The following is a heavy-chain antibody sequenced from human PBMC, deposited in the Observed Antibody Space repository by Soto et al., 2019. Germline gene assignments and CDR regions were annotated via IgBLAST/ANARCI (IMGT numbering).Heavy chain of an antibody. CDR2: INPNSGGT. CDR3: ARDMAYCGGDCSLRGSDAFDI. D-gene: IGHD2-21*02. J-gene: IGHJ3*02. V-gene: IGHV1-2*04. Sequence: ASVKVSCKASGYTFTGYYMHCVRQAPGQGLEWMGWINPNSGGTNYAQKFQGWVTMTRDTSISTAYMELSRLRSDDTAVYYCARDMAYCGGDCSLRGSDAFDIWGQGTMVTVSS. CDR1: GYTFTGYY.